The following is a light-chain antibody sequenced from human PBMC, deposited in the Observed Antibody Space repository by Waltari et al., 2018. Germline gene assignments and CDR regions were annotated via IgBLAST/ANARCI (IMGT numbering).Light chain of an antibody. Sequence: IQLTQSPSSLSASVGDKATITCRASEGISTYLAWYQQQPGKAPKLLIYGASPLQSGVPSRFSGSGSGTDFTLTISSLQPGDFATYYCQQLDKYPLTFGGGTKVEIK. CDR3: QQLDKYPLT. J-gene: IGKJ4*01. V-gene: IGKV1-9*01. CDR2: GAS. CDR1: EGISTY.